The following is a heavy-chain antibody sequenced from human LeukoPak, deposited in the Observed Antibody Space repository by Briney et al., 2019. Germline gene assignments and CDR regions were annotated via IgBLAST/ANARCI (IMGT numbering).Heavy chain of an antibody. CDR2: IDPSGGST. V-gene: IGHV1-46*03. Sequence: ASVRVSCKASGYTFTSYYMHWVRQAPGQGLEWMGIIDPSGGSTSYAQKFQGRVTMTRDTSTSTVYMELSSLRSEDTAVYYCARVAVPRTFDYWGQGTLVTVSS. J-gene: IGHJ4*02. D-gene: IGHD6-19*01. CDR1: GYTFTSYY. CDR3: ARVAVPRTFDY.